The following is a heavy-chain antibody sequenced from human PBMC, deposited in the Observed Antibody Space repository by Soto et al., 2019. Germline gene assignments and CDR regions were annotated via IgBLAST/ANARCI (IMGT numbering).Heavy chain of an antibody. CDR2: IIPIFGTA. V-gene: IGHV1-69*12. CDR3: ARDRTLRYCSGGSCSDDAFDI. Sequence: QVQLVQSGAEVKKPGSSVKVSCKASGGTFSSYAISWVRQAPGQGLEWMGGIIPIFGTANYAQKFQGRVTITADESTSTAYMELSSLRSEDTAVYYCARDRTLRYCSGGSCSDDAFDIWGQGTMVTVSS. D-gene: IGHD2-15*01. J-gene: IGHJ3*02. CDR1: GGTFSSYA.